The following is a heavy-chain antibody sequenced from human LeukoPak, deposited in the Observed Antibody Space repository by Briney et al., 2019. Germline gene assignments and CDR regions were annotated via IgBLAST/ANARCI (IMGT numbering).Heavy chain of an antibody. Sequence: SGTLSLTCGVSGGSITSTNWWSWVRQPPGQGLEWIGEVSLSGLTNYNPSLSSRVIMALDTSKNHLSLHLTSVTAADTAVYYCSRENGAFSPFGYWGQGYLVSVLS. V-gene: IGHV4-4*02. CDR1: GGSITSTNW. D-gene: IGHD2-8*01. CDR2: VSLSGLT. CDR3: SRENGAFSPFGY. J-gene: IGHJ4*02.